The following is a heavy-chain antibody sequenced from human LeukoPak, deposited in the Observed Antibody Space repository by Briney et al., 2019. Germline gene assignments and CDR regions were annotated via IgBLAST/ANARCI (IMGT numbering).Heavy chain of an antibody. V-gene: IGHV3-11*01. J-gene: IGHJ4*02. D-gene: IGHD4-17*01. CDR2: ISSSGSTI. CDR1: GFTFSDYY. Sequence: AGGSLRLSCAASGFTFSDYYMSWIRQAPGKGLEWVSYISSSGSTIYYADSVKGRFTISRDNSKNTLYLQMNSLRAEDTAVYYCAKDQGTTVVTPVDYWGQGTLVTVSS. CDR3: AKDQGTTVVTPVDY.